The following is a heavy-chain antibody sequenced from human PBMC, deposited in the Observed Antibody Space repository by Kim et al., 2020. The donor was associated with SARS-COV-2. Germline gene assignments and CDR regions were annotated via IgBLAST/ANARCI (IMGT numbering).Heavy chain of an antibody. CDR2: IYYSGST. J-gene: IGHJ4*02. CDR3: ARTRDGYNPYDFYYFDY. V-gene: IGHV4-59*13. CDR1: GGSISSYY. Sequence: SETLSLTCTVSGGSISSYYWSWIRQPPGKGLEWIGYIYYSGSTNYNPSLKSRVTISVDTSKNQFSLKLSSVTAADTAVYYCARTRDGYNPYDFYYFDYWGQGTLVTVSS. D-gene: IGHD5-12*01.